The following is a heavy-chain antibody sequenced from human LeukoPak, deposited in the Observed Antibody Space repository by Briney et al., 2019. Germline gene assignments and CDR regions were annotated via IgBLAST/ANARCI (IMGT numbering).Heavy chain of an antibody. D-gene: IGHD3-10*01. CDR2: IYYSEST. J-gene: IGHJ6*03. CDR3: ARVVGSGSLYYYYYMDV. Sequence: PSETLSLTCTVSGGSIISGGYYWSWIRQHPGKGLEWIGYIYYSESTCYNPSLRSRVNTSVDTSKNQLSLKLSSVTAADTAVYYCARVVGSGSLYYYYYMDVRGKGTTVTVSS. CDR1: GGSIISGGYY. V-gene: IGHV4-31*03.